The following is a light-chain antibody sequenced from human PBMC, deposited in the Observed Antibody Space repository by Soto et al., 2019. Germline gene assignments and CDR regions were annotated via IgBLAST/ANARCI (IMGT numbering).Light chain of an antibody. CDR1: QSISSW. J-gene: IGKJ5*01. CDR3: QQIRGA. Sequence: DIQMTQSPSTLSASVGDRVTITCRASQSISSWLAWYQQKPGKAPKLLIYDASSLEGGVPSRFSGSGSGTEFTLTISGLQPDDFATYSCQQIRGAFGQGTRLELQ. V-gene: IGKV1-5*01. CDR2: DAS.